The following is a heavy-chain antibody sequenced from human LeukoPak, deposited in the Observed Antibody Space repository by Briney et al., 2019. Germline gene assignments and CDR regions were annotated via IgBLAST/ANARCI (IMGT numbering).Heavy chain of an antibody. J-gene: IGHJ4*02. CDR2: INHSGST. D-gene: IGHD5-12*01. CDR1: GGSFSGYY. Sequence: SETLSLTCAVYGGSFSGYYWSWIRQPPGKGLEWIGEINHSGSTNYNPSLKSRVTISVDTSKNQFSLKLSSVTAADTAVYYCARDIETAWDYWGQGTLVTVSS. CDR3: ARDIETAWDY. V-gene: IGHV4-34*01.